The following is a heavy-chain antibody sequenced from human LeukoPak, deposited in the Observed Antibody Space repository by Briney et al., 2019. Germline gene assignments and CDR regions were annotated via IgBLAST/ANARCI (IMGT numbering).Heavy chain of an antibody. D-gene: IGHD4-23*01. CDR3: ARRPDYGGTPTFDH. CDR2: LYSDGST. J-gene: IGHJ4*02. Sequence: EGSLRLSCAASGVTVSSNYMSWVRQAPGKGLEWVSVLYSDGSTYYADSVKGRFTISRDNSKNTLYLQMNSLRAEDTAVYFCARRPDYGGTPTFDHWGQGTLVTVSS. CDR1: GVTVSSNY. V-gene: IGHV3-66*01.